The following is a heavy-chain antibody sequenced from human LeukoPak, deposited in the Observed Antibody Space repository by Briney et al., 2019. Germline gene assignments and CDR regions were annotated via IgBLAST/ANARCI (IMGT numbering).Heavy chain of an antibody. D-gene: IGHD3-22*01. CDR2: ISGSGIST. CDR3: AKCLGSGYYLYYFDY. J-gene: IGHJ4*02. Sequence: GGSLRLSCAASGFTFSNSAMSWVRQAPGTGLEWVSAISGSGISTYYADSVKGRFTISRDNSKNTLYLQMNSLRAEDTAVYYCAKCLGSGYYLYYFDYWGQGTLVTVSS. V-gene: IGHV3-23*01. CDR1: GFTFSNSA.